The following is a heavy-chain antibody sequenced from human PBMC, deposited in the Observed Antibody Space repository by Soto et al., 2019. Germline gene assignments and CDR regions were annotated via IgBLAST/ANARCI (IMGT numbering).Heavy chain of an antibody. CDR2: IGSSSSYT. CDR1: GFTFSDYY. Sequence: PGGSLRLSCAASGFTFSDYYMSWIRQAPGKGLEWVSYIGSSSSYTNYADSVKGRFTISRDNAKNSLYLQMNSLRAEDTAVYYCARPRVPYDSSGYYSGWGQGTLVTVSS. V-gene: IGHV3-11*06. CDR3: ARPRVPYDSSGYYSG. J-gene: IGHJ4*02. D-gene: IGHD3-22*01.